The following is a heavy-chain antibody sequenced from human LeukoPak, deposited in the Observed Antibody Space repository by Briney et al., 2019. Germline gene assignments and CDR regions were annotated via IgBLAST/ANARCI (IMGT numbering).Heavy chain of an antibody. Sequence: PGGSLRLSCAASGFTFSSYGMHWVRQAPGKGLEYVSAISSNGGSAYYANSVKGRFTISRDNSKNTLYLQMGSLRVEDMAVYYCARAGSTIFGVAIPYGMDVWGQGTTVTVSS. CDR1: GFTFSSYG. CDR3: ARAGSTIFGVAIPYGMDV. CDR2: ISSNGGSA. V-gene: IGHV3-64*01. J-gene: IGHJ6*02. D-gene: IGHD3-3*01.